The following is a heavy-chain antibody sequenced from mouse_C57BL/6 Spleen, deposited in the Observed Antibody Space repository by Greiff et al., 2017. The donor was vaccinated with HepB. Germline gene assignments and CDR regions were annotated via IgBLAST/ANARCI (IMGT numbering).Heavy chain of an antibody. D-gene: IGHD1-1*01. V-gene: IGHV5-6*02. Sequence: DVKLVESGGDLVKPGGSLKLSCAASGFTFSSYGMSWVRQTPDKRLEWVATISSGGSYTYYPDSVKGRFTISRDNAKNTLYLQMSSLKSEDTAMYYCARVYYYGSSYYFDYWGQGTTLTVSS. J-gene: IGHJ2*01. CDR1: GFTFSSYG. CDR2: ISSGGSYT. CDR3: ARVYYYGSSYYFDY.